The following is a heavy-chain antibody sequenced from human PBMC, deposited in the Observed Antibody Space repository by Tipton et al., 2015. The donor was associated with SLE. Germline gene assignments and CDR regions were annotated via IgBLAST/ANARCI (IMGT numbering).Heavy chain of an antibody. D-gene: IGHD1-26*01. CDR3: ARTLGAIAHTVYDAFDI. J-gene: IGHJ3*02. V-gene: IGHV4-4*07. CDR1: GDSMNNYY. CDR2: IHSSGNI. Sequence: PGLVKPSQTLSLTCSVSGDSMNNYYWNWIRQAAGKGLEWIGRIHSSGNINYNPSLKSRVTMSVDMSKNQFSLRLTSVTAADTAVYYCARTLGAIAHTVYDAFDIWGRGKMVTVSS.